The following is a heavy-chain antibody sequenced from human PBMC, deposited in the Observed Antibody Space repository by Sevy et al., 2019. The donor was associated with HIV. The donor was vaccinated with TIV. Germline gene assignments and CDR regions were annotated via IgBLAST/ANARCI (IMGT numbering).Heavy chain of an antibody. CDR2: IWYDGSKI. CDR1: GFTFINYA. J-gene: IGHJ4*02. V-gene: IGHV3-33*06. Sequence: GGSLRLSCAASGFTFINYAMHWVRQAPGKGLAWVALIWYDGSKIFYADSVKGRFTISRDNSESTLYLQMNSLRAEDTALYHCAKGGPNSGYDYYFDYWGQGTLVTVSS. CDR3: AKGGPNSGYDYYFDY. D-gene: IGHD5-12*01.